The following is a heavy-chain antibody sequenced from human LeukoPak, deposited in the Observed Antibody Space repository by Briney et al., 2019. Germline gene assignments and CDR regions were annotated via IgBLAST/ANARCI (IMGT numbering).Heavy chain of an antibody. CDR2: IYYTGST. CDR3: ARDPPGSGSYYDY. V-gene: IGHV4-59*01. D-gene: IGHD3-10*01. Sequence: SETLSLTCTVSGGSINSYYWSWIRQPPGKELECVGYIYYTGSTNYNPSLKSRVTISVDTSKNQFSLKLSSVTAADTAVYYCARDPPGSGSYYDYWGQGTLVTVSS. CDR1: GGSINSYY. J-gene: IGHJ4*02.